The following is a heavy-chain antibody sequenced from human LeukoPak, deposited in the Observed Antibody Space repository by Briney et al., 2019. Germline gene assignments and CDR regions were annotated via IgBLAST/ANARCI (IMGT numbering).Heavy chain of an antibody. CDR2: ISYDGSNK. Sequence: GRSLRLSCAASGFTFSSYGMNWVRQAPGKGLEWVAVISYDGSNKYYADSVKGRFTISRDNSKNTLYLQMNSLRAEDTAVYYCAKSRVPAAMISPDYYFDYWGQGTLVTVSS. J-gene: IGHJ4*02. CDR3: AKSRVPAAMISPDYYFDY. D-gene: IGHD2-2*01. CDR1: GFTFSSYG. V-gene: IGHV3-30*18.